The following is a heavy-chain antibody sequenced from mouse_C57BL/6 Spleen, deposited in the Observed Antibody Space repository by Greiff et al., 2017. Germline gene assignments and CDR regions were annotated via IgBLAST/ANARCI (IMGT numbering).Heavy chain of an antibody. CDR2: IDPETGGT. CDR1: GYTFTDYE. J-gene: IGHJ1*03. D-gene: IGHD2-5*01. V-gene: IGHV1-15*01. Sequence: QVQLQQSGAELVRPGASVTLSCKASGYTFTDYEMHWVKQTPVHGLEWIGAIDPETGGTAYNQKFKGKVILTADKSSSTAYMELRSLTSEGSAVYYCRREYSNYLWYFDVWGTGTTVTVSS. CDR3: RREYSNYLWYFDV.